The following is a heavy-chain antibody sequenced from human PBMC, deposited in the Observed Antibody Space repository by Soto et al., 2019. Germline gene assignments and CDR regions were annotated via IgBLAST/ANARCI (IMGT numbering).Heavy chain of an antibody. CDR1: GGSISSYY. CDR3: ARRYGGHYDY. CDR2: IYYSGST. V-gene: IGHV4-59*01. D-gene: IGHD3-16*01. Sequence: SETLSLTCTVSGGSISSYYWSWIRQPPGKGLEWIGYIYYSGSTNYNPSLKSRVTISVDTSKNQFSLKLSSVTAADTAVYYCARRYGGHYDYWGQGTLVTVSS. J-gene: IGHJ4*02.